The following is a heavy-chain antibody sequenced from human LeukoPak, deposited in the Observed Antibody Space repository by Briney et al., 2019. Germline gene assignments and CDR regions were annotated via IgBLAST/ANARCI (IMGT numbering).Heavy chain of an antibody. J-gene: IGHJ6*03. CDR3: ARDGTVTTKLYYYYMDV. V-gene: IGHV3-11*01. Sequence: GGSLRLSCAASGFTFSDYYMSWTRQAPGKGLEWVSYISSSGSTIYYADSVKGRFTISRDNAKNSLYLQMNSLRAEDTAVYYCARDGTVTTKLYYYYMDVWGKGTTVTVSS. CDR2: ISSSGSTI. D-gene: IGHD4-17*01. CDR1: GFTFSDYY.